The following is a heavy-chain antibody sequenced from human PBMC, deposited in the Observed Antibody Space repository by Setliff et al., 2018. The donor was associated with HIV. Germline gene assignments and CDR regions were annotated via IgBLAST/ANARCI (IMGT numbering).Heavy chain of an antibody. Sequence: SETLSLTCTVSGVSISSGDYYWSWIRQHPGKGLEWIGYIYYSGSTSFNPSLKSRVTVSVDTSNNQFSLKLRSVTAADTAVYYCARERGSGSLDAFDIWGHGTMVTVSS. V-gene: IGHV4-31*03. CDR2: IYYSGST. J-gene: IGHJ3*02. D-gene: IGHD3-10*01. CDR3: ARERGSGSLDAFDI. CDR1: GVSISSGDYY.